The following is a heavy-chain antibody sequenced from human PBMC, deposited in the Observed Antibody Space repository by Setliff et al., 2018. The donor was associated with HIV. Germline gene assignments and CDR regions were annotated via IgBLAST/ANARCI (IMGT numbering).Heavy chain of an antibody. J-gene: IGHJ4*02. CDR1: GGSIRSGDYY. D-gene: IGHD1-26*01. CDR2: IYYSGST. CDR3: AREGKEGATPFDY. Sequence: LSLPCTVSGGSIRSGDYYWSWIRQPPGKGLEWIGYIYYSGSTYYNPSLKSRVTISVDTSKNQFSLKLSSVTAADTAVYYCAREGKEGATPFDYLGQGTRVTVSS. V-gene: IGHV4-30-4*08.